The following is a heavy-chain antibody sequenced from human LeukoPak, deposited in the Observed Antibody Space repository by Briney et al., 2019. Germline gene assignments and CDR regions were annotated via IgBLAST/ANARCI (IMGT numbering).Heavy chain of an antibody. V-gene: IGHV1-2*02. J-gene: IGHJ4*02. D-gene: IGHD4-11*01. CDR1: GYTFTGYY. CDR3: ARDTPGTVTTTIEIDY. Sequence: ASVKVSCKASGYTFTGYYMHWVRQAPGQGLEGMGWINPNSGGTNYAQKFQGRLTMTRDTSISTAYMELSRLRSDDTAVYYCARDTPGTVTTTIEIDYWGQGTLVTVSS. CDR2: INPNSGGT.